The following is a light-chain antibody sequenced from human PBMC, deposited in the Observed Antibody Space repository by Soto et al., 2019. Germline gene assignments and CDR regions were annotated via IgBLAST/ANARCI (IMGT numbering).Light chain of an antibody. CDR3: ASYTSSGTLVV. Sequence: QSVLTQPASVSGSPGQSITISCTGTSSDVGKYNYVSWYQQHPGKAPKLMIYEVNNRPSGVSNRFSGSKSGNTASLTISGLQAEDEADYYCASYTSSGTLVVFGGGTKLTVL. CDR2: EVN. CDR1: SSDVGKYNY. J-gene: IGLJ2*01. V-gene: IGLV2-14*01.